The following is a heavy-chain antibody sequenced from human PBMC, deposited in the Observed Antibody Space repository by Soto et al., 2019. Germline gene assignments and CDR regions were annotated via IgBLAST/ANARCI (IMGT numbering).Heavy chain of an antibody. CDR3: AREERWLQFPTPLYYYGMDV. CDR2: IIPIFGTT. D-gene: IGHD5-12*01. Sequence: QVQLVQSGAEVKKPGSSVKVSCKASGGTFSNYPISWVRQAPGQGLEWMGGIIPIFGTTNYAQKFQGRVTITADESTSTAYMELSSLRSEDTAVYSSAREERWLQFPTPLYYYGMDVRGQGTTVTVSS. CDR1: GGTFSNYP. J-gene: IGHJ6*02. V-gene: IGHV1-69*01.